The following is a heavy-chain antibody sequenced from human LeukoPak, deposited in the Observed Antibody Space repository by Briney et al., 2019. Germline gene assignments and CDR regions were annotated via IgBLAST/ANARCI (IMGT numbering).Heavy chain of an antibody. CDR2: ISAYNGNT. CDR3: AFRGYTYGPFDY. D-gene: IGHD5-18*01. CDR1: GYTFTCYG. J-gene: IGHJ4*02. V-gene: IGHV1-18*01. Sequence: ASVKVSCKASGYTFTCYGINWVRQASGQGLEWMGWISAYNGNTNYAQKFQGRVTMTTDTSTSTAYMELRSLRSDDTAVYYCAFRGYTYGPFDYWGQGTLVTVSS.